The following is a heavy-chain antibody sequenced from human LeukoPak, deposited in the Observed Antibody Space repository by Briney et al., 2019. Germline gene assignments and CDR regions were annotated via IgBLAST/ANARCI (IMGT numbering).Heavy chain of an antibody. V-gene: IGHV1-69*05. D-gene: IGHD6-19*01. CDR3: GVAVADYYYYYMDV. J-gene: IGHJ6*03. Sequence: GASVKVSCKASGGTFSSYAISWVRQPPGQGLEWMGGIIPIFGTANYAQKFQGRVTITTDESTSTAYMELSSLRSEDTAVYYCGVAVADYYYYYMDVWGKGTTVTVSS. CDR2: IIPIFGTA. CDR1: GGTFSSYA.